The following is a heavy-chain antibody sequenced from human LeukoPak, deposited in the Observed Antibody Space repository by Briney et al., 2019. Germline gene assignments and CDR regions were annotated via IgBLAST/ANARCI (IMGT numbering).Heavy chain of an antibody. CDR3: ARAYGDYRVDY. CDR2: IYCSGST. CDR1: GGSISSSSYY. D-gene: IGHD4-17*01. V-gene: IGHV4-39*01. Sequence: SETLSLTCTVSGGSISSSSYYWGWIRQPPGKGLEWIGSIYCSGSTYYNPSPKSRVTISVHTSKNQLSLKLSSVTAADTAVYYCARAYGDYRVDYWGQGTLLTVSS. J-gene: IGHJ4*02.